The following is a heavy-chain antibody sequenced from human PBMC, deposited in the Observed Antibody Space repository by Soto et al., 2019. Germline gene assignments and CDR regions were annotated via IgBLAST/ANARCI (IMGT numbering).Heavy chain of an antibody. J-gene: IGHJ6*02. Sequence: GGSLRLSCAASGFTFSDYYMSWIRQAPGKGLEWVSYISSSGSTIYYADSVKGRFTISRDNAKNSLYLQMNSLRAEDTAVYYCARDRRGYYTHKKSMDVWGQGTTVTVSS. V-gene: IGHV3-11*01. CDR2: ISSSGSTI. CDR1: GFTFSDYY. CDR3: ARDRRGYYTHKKSMDV. D-gene: IGHD3-22*01.